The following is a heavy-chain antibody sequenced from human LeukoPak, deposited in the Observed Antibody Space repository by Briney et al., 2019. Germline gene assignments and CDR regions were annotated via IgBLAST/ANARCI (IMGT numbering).Heavy chain of an antibody. J-gene: IGHJ4*02. V-gene: IGHV3-74*01. CDR3: AKPDYYDTPPFDY. CDR2: INTGGSTT. D-gene: IGHD3-22*01. CDR1: GFTFSSYW. Sequence: PGGSLRLSCAASGFTFSSYWMHWVRQAPGKGLVWVSRINTGGSTTDYADSVKGRFTISRDNAKNTLYLQMNSLRAEDTAVYYCAKPDYYDTPPFDYWGQGTLVTVSS.